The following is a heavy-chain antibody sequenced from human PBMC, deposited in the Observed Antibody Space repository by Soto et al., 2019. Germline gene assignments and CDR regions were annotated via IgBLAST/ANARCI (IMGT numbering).Heavy chain of an antibody. V-gene: IGHV3-23*01. Sequence: PGGSLRLSCAASGFTFSSYAMSWVRQAPGKGLEWVSAISGSGGSTYYADSVKGRFTISRDNSKNTLYLQMNSLRAEDTAVYYCAKDAVVVPAAMSYYYYYMDVWGKGTTVTVSS. J-gene: IGHJ6*03. CDR1: GFTFSSYA. CDR2: ISGSGGST. D-gene: IGHD2-2*01. CDR3: AKDAVVVPAAMSYYYYYMDV.